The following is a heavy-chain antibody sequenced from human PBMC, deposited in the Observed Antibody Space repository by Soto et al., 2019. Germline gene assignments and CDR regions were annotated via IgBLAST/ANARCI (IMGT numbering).Heavy chain of an antibody. CDR2: IIPILGIA. D-gene: IGHD3-9*01. J-gene: IGHJ1*01. CDR1: GGTFSSYT. Sequence: QVQLVQSGAEVKKPGSSVKVSCKASGGTFSSYTISWVRQAPGQGLEWMGRIIPILGIANYAQKFQGRVTITAAKSTSTAYTGRGSLRSEDTAVYYCARNPGPREDILYGYFQHWGQGTLVTVSS. V-gene: IGHV1-69*02. CDR3: ARNPGPREDILYGYFQH.